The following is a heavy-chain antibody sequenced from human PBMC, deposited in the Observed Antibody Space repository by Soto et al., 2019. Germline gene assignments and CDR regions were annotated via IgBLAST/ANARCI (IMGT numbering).Heavy chain of an antibody. V-gene: IGHV1-69*06. J-gene: IGHJ4*02. Sequence: QVQLVQSGAEVKKPGSSVKVSCKASGGTFSNYVVNWVRQAPGQGLEWMGRIIPISGAANYAQKFQCRVTIPADNSTSTSYMELSSLRSEDTDVYYCARDMTRTVVPYCDFWGQGTLVTVSS. CDR1: GGTFSNYV. D-gene: IGHD1-7*01. CDR3: ARDMTRTVVPYCDF. CDR2: IIPISGAA.